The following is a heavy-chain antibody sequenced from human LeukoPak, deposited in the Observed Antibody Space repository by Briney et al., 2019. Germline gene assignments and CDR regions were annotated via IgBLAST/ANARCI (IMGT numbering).Heavy chain of an antibody. CDR3: ARGADMRYFDWLLPEVLWFDP. V-gene: IGHV4-59*12. CDR1: GGSFSSYF. Sequence: SETLSLTCTVSGGSFSSYFWSWIRQPPGKGLEWIGYIYYSGSTHYNSSLKSRVTISVDTSKNQFSLKLSSVTAADTAVYYCARGADMRYFDWLLPEVLWFDPWGQGTLVTVSS. D-gene: IGHD3-9*01. CDR2: IYYSGST. J-gene: IGHJ5*02.